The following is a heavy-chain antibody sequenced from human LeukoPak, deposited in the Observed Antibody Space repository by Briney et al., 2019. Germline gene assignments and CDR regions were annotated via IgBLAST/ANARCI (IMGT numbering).Heavy chain of an antibody. Sequence: PGGSLRLSCAASGNYWMHWVRQVPGKGLAWVSHINSDGSWTSYADSVKDRFTISKDNAKNTVYLQMNSLRAEDTAVYYCVSFYETYWGRGTLVTVSS. CDR3: VSFYETY. V-gene: IGHV3-74*01. J-gene: IGHJ4*02. CDR1: GNYW. D-gene: IGHD2/OR15-2a*01. CDR2: INSDGSWT.